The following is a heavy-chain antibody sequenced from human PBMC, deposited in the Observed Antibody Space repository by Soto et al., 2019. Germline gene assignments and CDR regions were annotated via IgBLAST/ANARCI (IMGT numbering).Heavy chain of an antibody. CDR1: GFTFTDYA. V-gene: IGHV3-23*01. CDR3: ARGSSGYISSWYYFDY. J-gene: IGHJ4*02. Sequence: PGGSLRLSCAASGFTFTDYALSWVRQAPGKGLEWVATISGIGGSTYLADSVKGRLSISRDNSKNTVSLLMNSLRAEDTAVYFCARGSSGYISSWYYFDYWGRGTLVTVS. D-gene: IGHD6-13*01. CDR2: ISGIGGST.